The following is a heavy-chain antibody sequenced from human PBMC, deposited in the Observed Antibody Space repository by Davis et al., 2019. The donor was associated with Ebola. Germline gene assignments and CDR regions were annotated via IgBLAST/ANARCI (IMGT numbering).Heavy chain of an antibody. Sequence: PGGSLRLSCAASGFTVSSNYMSWVRQAPGKGLEWVSVIYSGGSTYYADSVKGRFTISRDNSKNTLYLQMNSLRAEDTAVYYCAREYSSGWYGPFFYYYGMDVWGQGTTVTVSS. D-gene: IGHD6-19*01. CDR3: AREYSSGWYGPFFYYYGMDV. CDR1: GFTVSSNY. V-gene: IGHV3-66*02. J-gene: IGHJ6*02. CDR2: IYSGGST.